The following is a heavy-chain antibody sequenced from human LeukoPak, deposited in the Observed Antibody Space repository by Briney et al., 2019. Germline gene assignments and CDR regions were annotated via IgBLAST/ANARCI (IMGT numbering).Heavy chain of an antibody. V-gene: IGHV1-18*01. CDR3: ARGGNYYDSSGYYYVGYFDY. CDR1: GYTFTSYG. D-gene: IGHD3-22*01. J-gene: IGHJ4*02. CDR2: ISAYNGNT. Sequence: ASVKVSCKASGYTFTSYGISWVRQAPGQGREWMGWISAYNGNTNYAQKLQGRVTMTTDTSTSTAYMELRSLRSDDTAVYYCARGGNYYDSSGYYYVGYFDYWGQGTLVTVSS.